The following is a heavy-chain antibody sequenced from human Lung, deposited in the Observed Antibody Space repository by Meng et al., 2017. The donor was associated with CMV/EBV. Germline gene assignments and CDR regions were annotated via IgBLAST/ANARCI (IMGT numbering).Heavy chain of an antibody. Sequence: AGYTFIDYPLHWVRQAPGQRLEWMGWISPYNGDTIYARGFQGWVTMTRDTSNRTLYMEVSRLRFDDTAVYYCARAIVKNGKRQFDYWGQGTLVTVSS. V-gene: IGHV1-2*04. CDR2: ISPYNGDT. D-gene: IGHD1-1*01. CDR3: ARAIVKNGKRQFDY. CDR1: GYTFIDYP. J-gene: IGHJ4*02.